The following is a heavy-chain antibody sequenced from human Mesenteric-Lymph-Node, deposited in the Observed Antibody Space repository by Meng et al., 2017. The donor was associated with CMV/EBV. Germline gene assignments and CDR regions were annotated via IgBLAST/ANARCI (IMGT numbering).Heavy chain of an antibody. CDR3: ARDWLPTTGDAFDI. V-gene: IGHV4-59*01. Sequence: GSLRLSCTVSGASMPSSYWSWIRQSPGRGREWIGCIFYSGGTRYNPSLKSRVTISVDTSKNQFSLNLSSVTAADTAVYYCARDWLPTTGDAFDIWGQGTMVTVSS. CDR2: IFYSGGT. J-gene: IGHJ3*02. CDR1: GASMPSSY. D-gene: IGHD5-18*01.